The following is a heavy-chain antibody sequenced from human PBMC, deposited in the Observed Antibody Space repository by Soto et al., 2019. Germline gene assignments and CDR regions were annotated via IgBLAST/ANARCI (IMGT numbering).Heavy chain of an antibody. D-gene: IGHD3-22*01. CDR1: EGSISSGDYS. J-gene: IGHJ5*01. CDR3: ARVQIDYYEGSGFSPGCDP. Sequence: TLSLTCAVSEGSISSGDYSWSWIRQPPGKGLEWIGYIYHSGSTYYNPSLKSRVTISVDRSKNQFSLKLSSVTAADTAVYYCARVQIDYYEGSGFSPGCDPWGQGT. V-gene: IGHV4-30-2*01. CDR2: IYHSGST.